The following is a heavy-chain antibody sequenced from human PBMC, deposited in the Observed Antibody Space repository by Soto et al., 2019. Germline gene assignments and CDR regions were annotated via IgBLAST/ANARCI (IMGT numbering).Heavy chain of an antibody. Sequence: EVQLVESGGGLVKPGGSLRLSCAASGFTFSSYSMNWVRQAPGKGLEWVSSISSSSSYIYYADSVKGRFTISRDNAKNSLYLQMNSLRAEDTAVYYCASTRGGTGDKWDYWGQGTLVTVSS. V-gene: IGHV3-21*01. CDR3: ASTRGGTGDKWDY. D-gene: IGHD7-27*01. J-gene: IGHJ4*02. CDR2: ISSSSSYI. CDR1: GFTFSSYS.